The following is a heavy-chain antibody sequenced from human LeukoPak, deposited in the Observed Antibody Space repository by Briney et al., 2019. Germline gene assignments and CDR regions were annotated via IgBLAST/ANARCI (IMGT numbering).Heavy chain of an antibody. CDR1: GFTFSTYW. D-gene: IGHD3-10*01. Sequence: GGSLSLSCAPSGFTFSTYWVNWARHAPGRGLEWVANIKYDGSEKYYVDCVKGRFTISRDNAENSLHLQMNGLRAEDKAVYYCARDSVRGRPPVAFYSWGQGTMVTVS. CDR3: ARDSVRGRPPVAFYS. J-gene: IGHJ3*02. CDR2: IKYDGSEK. V-gene: IGHV3-7*01.